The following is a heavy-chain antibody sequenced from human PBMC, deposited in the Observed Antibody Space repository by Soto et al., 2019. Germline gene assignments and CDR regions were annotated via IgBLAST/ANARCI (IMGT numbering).Heavy chain of an antibody. CDR2: LNPSGGST. J-gene: IGHJ4*02. D-gene: IGHD6-19*01. CDR1: GYTFTSYY. V-gene: IGHV1-46*01. CDR3: ARDYGALIAVAGTPLDY. Sequence: QVQLVQSGAEVKKPGASVKVSCKASGYTFTSYYMHWVRQAPGQGLEWMGILNPSGGSTSYAQKFQGRVTMTRDTSTSTVYMELSSLRSEDTAVYYCARDYGALIAVAGTPLDYWGQGTLVTVSS.